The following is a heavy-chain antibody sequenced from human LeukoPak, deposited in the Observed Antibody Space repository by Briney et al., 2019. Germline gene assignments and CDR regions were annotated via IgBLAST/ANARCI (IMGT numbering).Heavy chain of an antibody. Sequence: GGSLRLSCAASGFTLSSYAMSWVRQAPGKGLEWVSVISGSGGSTYYADSVKGRFTIFRDNSKNTLYVQMNSLRVEDTAVYYCAKGPQVGSGYHPDYWGQGTLVTVSS. J-gene: IGHJ4*02. CDR1: GFTLSSYA. CDR3: AKGPQVGSGYHPDY. V-gene: IGHV3-23*01. D-gene: IGHD3-22*01. CDR2: ISGSGGST.